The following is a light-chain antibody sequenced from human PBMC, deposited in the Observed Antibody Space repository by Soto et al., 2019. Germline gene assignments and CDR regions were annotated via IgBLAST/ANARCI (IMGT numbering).Light chain of an antibody. V-gene: IGKV3-15*01. Sequence: EIALTQAPATLSESPGERATLSCRASQSVSSNLAWYQQKRGQAPRLLIYGTSTRATGIPARFSGSGSGTEFTLTISSLQSEDFAVYYCQQYNKWPLTFGGGTKVEIK. CDR3: QQYNKWPLT. CDR1: QSVSSN. J-gene: IGKJ4*01. CDR2: GTS.